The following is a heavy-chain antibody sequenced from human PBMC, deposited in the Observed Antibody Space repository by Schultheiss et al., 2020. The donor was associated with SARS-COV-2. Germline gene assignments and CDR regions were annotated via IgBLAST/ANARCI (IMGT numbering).Heavy chain of an antibody. CDR1: GFTFSNAW. Sequence: GESLKISCAASGFTFSNAWMSWVRQAPGKGLEWVGRIRSKTDGGTTVYAAPVKGRFTISRDDSKNTLYLQMNSLKTEDTAVYYCTTVSDIPEVFYWGQGTLVTVSS. J-gene: IGHJ4*02. D-gene: IGHD2-21*02. CDR2: IRSKTDGGTT. CDR3: TTVSDIPEVFY. V-gene: IGHV3-15*01.